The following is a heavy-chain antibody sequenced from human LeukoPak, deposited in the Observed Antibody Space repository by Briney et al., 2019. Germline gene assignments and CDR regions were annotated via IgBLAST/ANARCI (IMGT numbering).Heavy chain of an antibody. Sequence: GGSLRLSCAASGFTFSSYSMNWVRQAPGKGLEWVSSISSSSSYIYYADSVKGRFTISRDNAKNSLYLQMNSLRAEDTAVYYCARDRDDSGYNDYWGQGTLVTVSS. V-gene: IGHV3-21*01. CDR3: ARDRDDSGYNDY. CDR2: ISSSSSYI. J-gene: IGHJ4*02. D-gene: IGHD5-12*01. CDR1: GFTFSSYS.